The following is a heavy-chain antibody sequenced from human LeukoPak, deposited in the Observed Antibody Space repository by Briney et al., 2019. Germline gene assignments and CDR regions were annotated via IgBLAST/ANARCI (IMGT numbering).Heavy chain of an antibody. CDR1: GFTFSSSA. CDR3: ARDLGDDYGMDV. V-gene: IGHV3-23*01. D-gene: IGHD3-16*01. CDR2: ISASGGST. Sequence: PGGSLRLSCAASGFTFSSSAMSWVRQVPGKGLEWVSGISASGGSTSYADSVKGRFTISRDNAKNSLYLQMNSLRDEDTAVYYCARDLGDDYGMDVWGQGTTVTVSS. J-gene: IGHJ6*02.